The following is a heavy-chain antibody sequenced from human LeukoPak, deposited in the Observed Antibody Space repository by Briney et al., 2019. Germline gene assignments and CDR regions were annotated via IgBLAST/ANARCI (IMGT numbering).Heavy chain of an antibody. CDR1: GYTFTSYG. V-gene: IGHV1-18*01. D-gene: IGHD5-12*01. CDR3: ARRGGYDHYYYYMDV. CDR2: ISAYNGNT. Sequence: ASVKVSCKASGYTFTSYGISWVRQAPGRGLEWMGWISAYNGNTNYAQKLQGRVTMTTDTSTSTAYMELRSLRSDDTAVYYCARRGGYDHYYYYMDVWGKGTTVTVSS. J-gene: IGHJ6*03.